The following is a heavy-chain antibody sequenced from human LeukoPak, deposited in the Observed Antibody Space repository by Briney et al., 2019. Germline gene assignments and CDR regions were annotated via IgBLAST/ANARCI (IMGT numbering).Heavy chain of an antibody. J-gene: IGHJ3*02. V-gene: IGHV4-34*01. CDR1: GGSFSGYY. CDR2: MNHSGST. Sequence: SETLSLTCAVYGGSFSGYYWSWIRQPPRKGLEWIGEMNHSGSTTYNPSLKSQVSISIDTSKNQFSLKLRSVTAADTAVYYCARDLRSREWLSSHDAFDIWGQGTMVTVSS. D-gene: IGHD3-3*01. CDR3: ARDLRSREWLSSHDAFDI.